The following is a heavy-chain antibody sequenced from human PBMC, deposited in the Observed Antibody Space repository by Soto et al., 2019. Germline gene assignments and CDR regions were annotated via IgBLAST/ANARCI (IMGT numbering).Heavy chain of an antibody. Sequence: PGGSLRLSCAASGFTFSNAWMNWVRQAPGKGLEWVGRIKSKTDGGTTDYAAPVKGRFTISRDDSKNTLYLQMNSLKTEDTAVYYCTTDRVSYYDSWYFDLWGRGTLVTVSS. CDR3: TTDRVSYYDSWYFDL. D-gene: IGHD3-22*01. CDR1: GFTFSNAW. V-gene: IGHV3-15*07. CDR2: IKSKTDGGTT. J-gene: IGHJ2*01.